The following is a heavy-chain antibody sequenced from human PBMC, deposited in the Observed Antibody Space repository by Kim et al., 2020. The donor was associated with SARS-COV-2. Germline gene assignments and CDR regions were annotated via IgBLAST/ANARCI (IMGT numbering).Heavy chain of an antibody. V-gene: IGHV1-8*01. CDR2: MNPNSGNT. D-gene: IGHD6-6*01. J-gene: IGHJ6*02. CDR1: GYTFTSYD. CDR3: ARVRSIAARRRPPFGYYGMDV. Sequence: ASVKVSCKASGYTFTSYDINWVRQATGQGLEWMGWMNPNSGNTGYAQKFQGRVTMTRNTSISTAYMELSSLRSEDTAVYYCARVRSIAARRRPPFGYYGMDVWGQGTTVTVSS.